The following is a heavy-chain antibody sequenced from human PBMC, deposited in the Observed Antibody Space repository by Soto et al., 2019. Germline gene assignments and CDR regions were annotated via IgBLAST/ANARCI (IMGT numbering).Heavy chain of an antibody. D-gene: IGHD3-22*01. CDR3: GTWESSGYYFDY. V-gene: IGHV1-24*01. Sequence: ASVKVSCKVSGYTLTELSMHWVRQAPGRGLEWMGGFDPEDGETIYAQKFQGRVTMTEDTSTDTAYMELSILRSEDTAVYYCGTWESSGYYFDYWGQGTLVTVSS. J-gene: IGHJ4*02. CDR1: GYTLTELS. CDR2: FDPEDGET.